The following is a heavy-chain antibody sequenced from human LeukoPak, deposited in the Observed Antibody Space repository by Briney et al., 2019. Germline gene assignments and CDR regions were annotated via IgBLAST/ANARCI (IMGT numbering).Heavy chain of an antibody. CDR2: INPSGGST. CDR3: ARELVAGIPYYYGMDV. Sequence: ASVKVSCKASGYTFTSYYMHWVRQAPGQGLEWMGIINPSGGSTSYAQKFQGRVTMTRDTSTSTVYMELSSLRSEDTAVYYCARELVAGIPYYYGMDVWGQGTTVTVSS. V-gene: IGHV1-46*01. D-gene: IGHD6-19*01. CDR1: GYTFTSYY. J-gene: IGHJ6*02.